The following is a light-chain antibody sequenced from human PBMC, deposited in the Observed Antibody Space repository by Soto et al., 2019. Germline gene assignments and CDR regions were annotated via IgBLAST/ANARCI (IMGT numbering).Light chain of an antibody. J-gene: IGKJ2*01. V-gene: IGKV1-39*01. CDR1: QNIYRY. CDR2: AAS. Sequence: DIPMTQSPSSLSASVGDRVTITCRASQNIYRYLNWYQQKPGKAPKILIYAASSLQSGVPSRFSGSGSGTDFTLTINSLQSEDLAIYYCQQSYSVSYTFGQGTKLEMK. CDR3: QQSYSVSYT.